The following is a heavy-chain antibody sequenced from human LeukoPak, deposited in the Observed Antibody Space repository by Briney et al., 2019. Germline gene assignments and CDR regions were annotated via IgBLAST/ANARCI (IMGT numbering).Heavy chain of an antibody. CDR2: ISSSSSYI. D-gene: IGHD1/OR15-1a*01. CDR3: ARDFPAGEQPLDY. Sequence: GRSLRLSCAASGFTFSSYSMNWVRQAPGKGLEWVSSISSSSSYIYYADSVKGRFTISRDNAKNSLYLQMNSLRAEDTAVYYCARDFPAGEQPLDYWGQGTLVTVSS. CDR1: GFTFSSYS. J-gene: IGHJ4*02. V-gene: IGHV3-21*01.